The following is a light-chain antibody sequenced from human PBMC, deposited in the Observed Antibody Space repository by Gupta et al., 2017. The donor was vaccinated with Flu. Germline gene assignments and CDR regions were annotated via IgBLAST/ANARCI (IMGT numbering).Light chain of an antibody. Sequence: IVLTQSPATLSLSPGERVTLSCRASQSVSSYLAWYQQKPGQAPRLLIYDASNRVTGIPARFSGSGSGTDFTLTISSLEPEDFAVYYCQQRYNWLTFGGGTKVEIK. CDR2: DAS. V-gene: IGKV3-11*01. CDR3: QQRYNWLT. CDR1: QSVSSY. J-gene: IGKJ4*01.